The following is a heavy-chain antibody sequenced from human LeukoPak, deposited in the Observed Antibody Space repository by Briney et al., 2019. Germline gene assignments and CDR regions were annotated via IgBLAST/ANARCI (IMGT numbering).Heavy chain of an antibody. Sequence: GGSLRLSCAASKFTFSTSGMTWVRPAPGKGLEWVSSISGRGTRTYYADSVRGRFTISRDNSKNTLFLQMNSLRVEDTAIYYCAKDLGRIMIAAPKDAFDIWGRGTMVTVSS. CDR2: ISGRGTRT. D-gene: IGHD6-6*01. CDR1: KFTFSTSG. CDR3: AKDLGRIMIAAPKDAFDI. J-gene: IGHJ3*02. V-gene: IGHV3-23*01.